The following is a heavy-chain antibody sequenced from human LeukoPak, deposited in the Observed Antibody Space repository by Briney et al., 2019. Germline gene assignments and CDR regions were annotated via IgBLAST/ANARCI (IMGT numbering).Heavy chain of an antibody. CDR3: ARGGGVGGTRLDY. CDR1: GFTFSSYA. D-gene: IGHD1-26*01. CDR2: ISGSGGST. J-gene: IGHJ4*02. V-gene: IGHV3-23*01. Sequence: GGSLRLSCAASGFTFSSYAMSWVRQAPGKGLEWVSAISGSGGSTYYADSVKGRFTISRDNSKNTLYLQMNSLRAEDTAVYYCARGGGVGGTRLDYWGQGTLVAVSS.